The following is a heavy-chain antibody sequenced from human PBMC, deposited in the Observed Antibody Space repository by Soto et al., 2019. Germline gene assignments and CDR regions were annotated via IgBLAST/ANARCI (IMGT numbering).Heavy chain of an antibody. Sequence: PGGSLRLSCAASGFTFSSYGMHWVRQAPGKGLEWVAVISYDGSDKYYADSEKGRLTISRDNSKNTLYLQMNSLRAEDTAVYYCAKDRSRFLGATRPRTFDYWGQGTLVTVSA. D-gene: IGHD1-26*01. V-gene: IGHV3-30*18. CDR2: ISYDGSDK. CDR1: GFTFSSYG. CDR3: AKDRSRFLGATRPRTFDY. J-gene: IGHJ4*02.